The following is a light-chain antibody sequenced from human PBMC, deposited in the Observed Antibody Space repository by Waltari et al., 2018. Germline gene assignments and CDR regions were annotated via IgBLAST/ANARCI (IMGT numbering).Light chain of an antibody. V-gene: IGLV2-23*02. CDR1: SSDVGSYNL. J-gene: IGLJ2*01. Sequence: QSALTQPASVSGSPGQSITISCTGTSSDVGSYNLVSWYQQHPGKAPKLMIYEVSKRPSVVSNAFSASKSGNTASLTISGLQAEDDADYYCCSYAGSSTVVVFGGGTKLTVL. CDR3: CSYAGSSTVVV. CDR2: EVS.